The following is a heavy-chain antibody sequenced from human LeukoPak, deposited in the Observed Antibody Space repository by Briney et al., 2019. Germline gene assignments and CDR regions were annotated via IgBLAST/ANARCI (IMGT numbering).Heavy chain of an antibody. CDR3: AHRTSVTSVDY. CDR1: GFSVSTRGVV. J-gene: IGHJ4*02. CDR2: IYWNDDK. V-gene: IGHV2-5*01. D-gene: IGHD4-17*01. Sequence: VSGPTLLHPPQTLTLTCTLSGFSVSTRGVVVGWVRQPPGKAPEWLAFIYWNDDKRYSPSLTSRLTITRDTSKNQVVLTMTNMDPVDTATYYCAHRTSVTSVDYWGQGTLVTVSS.